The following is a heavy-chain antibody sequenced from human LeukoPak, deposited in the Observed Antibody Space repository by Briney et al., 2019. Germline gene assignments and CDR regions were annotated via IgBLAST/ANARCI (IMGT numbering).Heavy chain of an antibody. CDR2: INPNSGGT. CDR3: ARGGPQYHYDSSGYYYL. J-gene: IGHJ4*02. D-gene: IGHD3-22*01. Sequence: GASVKVSCKASGYTFTGYYMHWVRQAPGQGLEWMGWINPNSGGTNYAQKFQGRVTMTRDKSISTAYMELSRLRSDDTAVYYCARGGPQYHYDSSGYYYLWGQGTLVTVSS. CDR1: GYTFTGYY. V-gene: IGHV1-2*02.